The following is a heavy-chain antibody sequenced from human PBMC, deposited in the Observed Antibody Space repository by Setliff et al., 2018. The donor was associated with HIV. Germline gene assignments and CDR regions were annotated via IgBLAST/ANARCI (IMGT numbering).Heavy chain of an antibody. CDR1: GGSFSGYY. Sequence: PSETLSLTCAVYGGSFSGYYWNWIRQPPGEGLEWIGEINPGGSTNYNPSLKSRVTISVDTSKNQFSLRVSSVTAAGTALYYCARATGPRFYFDYWGQGTLVTVS. CDR2: INPGGST. D-gene: IGHD3-16*01. J-gene: IGHJ4*02. CDR3: ARATGPRFYFDY. V-gene: IGHV4-34*01.